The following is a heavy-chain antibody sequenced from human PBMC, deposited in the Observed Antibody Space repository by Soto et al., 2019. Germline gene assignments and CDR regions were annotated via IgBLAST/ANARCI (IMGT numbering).Heavy chain of an antibody. CDR1: GYSFTSYW. Sequence: PGESLKISCKGSGYSFTSYWISWVRQMPGKGLEWMGRIDPSDSYTNYSPSFQGHVTISADKSTSTAYLQWSSLKASDTAMYYCARHSYNWNDGVNWFDPWGQGTLVTVSS. CDR3: ARHSYNWNDGVNWFDP. D-gene: IGHD1-1*01. CDR2: IDPSDSYT. J-gene: IGHJ5*02. V-gene: IGHV5-10-1*01.